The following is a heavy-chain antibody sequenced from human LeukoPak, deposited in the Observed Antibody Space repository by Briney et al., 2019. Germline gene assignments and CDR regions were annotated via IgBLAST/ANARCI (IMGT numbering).Heavy chain of an antibody. D-gene: IGHD6-19*01. V-gene: IGHV4-59*01. Sequence: PSETLSLTCTVSGGSITSYYWSWIRQPPGKGLEWIGYIYYSGSTNYNPSLKSRVTISVDTSKNQFSLKLSSVTAADTAVYYCARVRADDDGGWYLPFDYWGQGTLVTVSS. CDR3: ARVRADDDGGWYLPFDY. J-gene: IGHJ4*02. CDR2: IYYSGST. CDR1: GGSITSYY.